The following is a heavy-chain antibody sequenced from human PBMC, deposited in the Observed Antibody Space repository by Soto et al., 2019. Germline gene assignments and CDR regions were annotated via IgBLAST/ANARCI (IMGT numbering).Heavy chain of an antibody. D-gene: IGHD7-27*01. CDR3: ARGPRNWGVYY. CDR2: MNPNNGNT. J-gene: IGHJ4*02. V-gene: IGHV1-8*01. Sequence: QVQLVQSGAEVKKPGASVKVSCKAAAYTFTSYDINWVRQATGQDFEWMGWMNPNNGNTAYAQKFHGRVTMTRDTSKSTAFIELSSLTSEDTAVYYCARGPRNWGVYYWCEGTLVTVSS. CDR1: AYTFTSYD.